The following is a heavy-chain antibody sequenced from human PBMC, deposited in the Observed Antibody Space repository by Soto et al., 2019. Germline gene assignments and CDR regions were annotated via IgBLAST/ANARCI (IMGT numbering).Heavy chain of an antibody. CDR2: TYYRSKWYN. J-gene: IGHJ6*02. V-gene: IGHV6-1*01. D-gene: IGHD6-13*01. CDR1: GDSVSSNSAA. Sequence: QSQTLSLTCAISGDSVSSNSAAWNWIRQSPSRGLEWLGRTYYRSKWYNDYALSVKSRITINPDTSKNQFSLQLNSVTPEDTAVYYCASSAEVAAAGTGYYYYGMDVWGQGTTVTVSS. CDR3: ASSAEVAAAGTGYYYYGMDV.